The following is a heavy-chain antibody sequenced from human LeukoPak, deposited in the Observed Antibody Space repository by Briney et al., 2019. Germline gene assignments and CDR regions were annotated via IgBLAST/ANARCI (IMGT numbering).Heavy chain of an antibody. CDR3: AKDREYQLPPMGFDP. CDR1: GFTVSSNY. Sequence: GGSLRLSCAASGFTVSSNYMSWVRQAPGKGLEWVSAISGSGGSTYYADSVKGRFTISRDNSKNTLYLQMNSLRAEDTAVYYCAKDREYQLPPMGFDPWGQGTLVTVSS. J-gene: IGHJ5*02. CDR2: ISGSGGST. V-gene: IGHV3-23*01. D-gene: IGHD2-2*01.